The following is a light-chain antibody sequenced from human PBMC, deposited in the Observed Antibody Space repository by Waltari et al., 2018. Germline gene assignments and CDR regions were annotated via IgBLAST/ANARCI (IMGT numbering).Light chain of an antibody. CDR1: QSVSSY. Sequence: EIVLTQSPATLSLSPGERATLSCRASQSVSSYFAWYQQKPGQAPRLLIYDASNRATGIPARFSGSGSGTDFTLTINSLEPEDFAVYYCQQRSNWITFGQGTRLEIK. J-gene: IGKJ5*01. V-gene: IGKV3-11*01. CDR2: DAS. CDR3: QQRSNWIT.